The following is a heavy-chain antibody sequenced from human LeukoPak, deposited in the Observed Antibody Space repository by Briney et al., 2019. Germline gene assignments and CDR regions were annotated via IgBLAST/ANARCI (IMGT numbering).Heavy chain of an antibody. CDR2: IIPILGIA. CDR3: ARVLYGDSSGFDY. CDR1: GGTSSSYA. J-gene: IGHJ4*02. V-gene: IGHV1-69*04. Sequence: ASVKVSCKASGGTSSSYAISWVRQAPGQGLEWMGRIIPILGIANYAQKFQGRVTITADKSTSTAYTELSSLRSEDTAVYYCARVLYGDSSGFDYWGQGTLVTVSS. D-gene: IGHD4-17*01.